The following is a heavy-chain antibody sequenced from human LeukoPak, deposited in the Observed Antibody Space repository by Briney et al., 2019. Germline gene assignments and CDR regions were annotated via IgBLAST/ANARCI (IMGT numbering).Heavy chain of an antibody. D-gene: IGHD5-12*01. Sequence: PGGSLRLSCVAPGFTFSDHAFHWARQSPDKGLEWVALIGSDGTKKYYADSVQGRFTVSRENSKNTLFLQMNTVRADDTAVYFCPTQMTSTWLFDSWGQGTLVTVSS. CDR3: PTQMTSTWLFDS. V-gene: IGHV3-30*04. CDR2: IGSDGTKK. J-gene: IGHJ4*02. CDR1: GFTFSDHA.